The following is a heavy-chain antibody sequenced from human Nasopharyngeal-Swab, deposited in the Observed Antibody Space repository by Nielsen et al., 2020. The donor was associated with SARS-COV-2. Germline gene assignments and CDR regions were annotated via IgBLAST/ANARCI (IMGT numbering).Heavy chain of an antibody. Sequence: GGSLRLSYAASGFTFSSYGMHWVRQAPGKGLEWVAVISYDGSNKYYADSVKGRFTISRDNSKNTLYLQMNSLRAEDTAVYYCAKDLDSGYDWGYFDYWGQGTLVTVSS. J-gene: IGHJ4*02. V-gene: IGHV3-30*18. D-gene: IGHD5-12*01. CDR3: AKDLDSGYDWGYFDY. CDR1: GFTFSSYG. CDR2: ISYDGSNK.